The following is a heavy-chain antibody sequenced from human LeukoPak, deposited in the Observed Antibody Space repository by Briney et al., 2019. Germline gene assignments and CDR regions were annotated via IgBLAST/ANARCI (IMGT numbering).Heavy chain of an antibody. V-gene: IGHV4-59*01. J-gene: IGHJ4*02. D-gene: IGHD3-22*01. CDR3: ARDALDSSGYYLGY. CDR1: GGSISSYY. Sequence: PSETLSLTCTVSGGSISSYYWSWIRQPPGKGLEWIGYIYYSGSTDYNPSLKSRVTISVGTCKNQFSLKLSSVTAADTAVYYCARDALDSSGYYLGYWGQGTLVTVSS. CDR2: IYYSGST.